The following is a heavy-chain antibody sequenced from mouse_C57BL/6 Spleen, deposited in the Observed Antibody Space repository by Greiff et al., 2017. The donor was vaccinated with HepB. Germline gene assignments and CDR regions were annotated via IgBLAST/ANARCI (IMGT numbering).Heavy chain of an antibody. CDR2: IRSKSNNYAT. V-gene: IGHV10-1*01. CDR1: GFSFNTYA. D-gene: IGHD1-1*01. CDR3: VRVYYYGRDWYFDV. Sequence: EVMLVESGGGLVQPKGSLKLSCAASGFSFNTYAMNWVRQAPGKGLEWVARIRSKSNNYATYYADSVKDRFTISRDDSESMLYLQMNNLKTEDTAMYYCVRVYYYGRDWYFDVWGTGTTVTVSS. J-gene: IGHJ1*03.